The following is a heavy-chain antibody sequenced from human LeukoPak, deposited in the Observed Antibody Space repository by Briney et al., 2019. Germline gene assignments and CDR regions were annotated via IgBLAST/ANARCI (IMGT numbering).Heavy chain of an antibody. J-gene: IGHJ4*02. V-gene: IGHV3-48*02. D-gene: IGHD2-15*01. Sequence: GRSLRLSCAGSGFTFSSNDMSWVRQPPGKGLEWVSYISITSKTIKYADSVKGRFTISRDNAKNSLYLQMNSLRDEDTVVYYCARLVGSRSCSGGTCYSDYWGQGTLVTVSS. CDR2: ISITSKTI. CDR3: ARLVGSRSCSGGTCYSDY. CDR1: GFTFSSND.